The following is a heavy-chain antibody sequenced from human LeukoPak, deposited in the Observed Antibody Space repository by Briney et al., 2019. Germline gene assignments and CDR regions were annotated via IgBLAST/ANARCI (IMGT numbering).Heavy chain of an antibody. CDR1: GGSFSGYY. CDR2: INHSGRT. Sequence: PETLSLTCAVYGGSFSGYYWSWIRQPPGKGLEWIGEINHSGRTNYTPYLKSRVTISVDTSKNQFSLKLRSVTAADTAVYYCARKAPYCSGGSCYFHYYGMDVWGQGTTVTVSS. V-gene: IGHV4-34*01. J-gene: IGHJ6*02. CDR3: ARKAPYCSGGSCYFHYYGMDV. D-gene: IGHD2-15*01.